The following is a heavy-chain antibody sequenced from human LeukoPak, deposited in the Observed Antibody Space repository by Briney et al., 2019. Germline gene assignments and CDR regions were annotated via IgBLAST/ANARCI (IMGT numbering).Heavy chain of an antibody. J-gene: IGHJ2*01. CDR1: GFTFSSYG. Sequence: GGSLRLSCAASGFTFSSYGMHWVRQAPGKGLEWVAFIRYDGSIKYYADSVKGRFTISRDNSKNTLYLQMNSLRAEDTALYYCARGPPWYFDLWGRGTLVTVSS. CDR2: IRYDGSIK. V-gene: IGHV3-30*02. D-gene: IGHD6-25*01. CDR3: ARGPPWYFDL.